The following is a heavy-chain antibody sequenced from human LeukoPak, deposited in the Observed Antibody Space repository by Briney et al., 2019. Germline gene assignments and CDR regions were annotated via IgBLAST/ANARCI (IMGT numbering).Heavy chain of an antibody. CDR2: IYPGDSDT. V-gene: IGHV5-51*01. J-gene: IGHJ5*02. CDR1: GYSFTSYW. CDR3: ARHPEYSSHPGADNWFDP. Sequence: GESLKISCKGSGYSFTSYWIGWVRQMPGKGLEWMGIIYPGDSDTRYSPSFQGQVTISADKSISTAYLQWSSLKASDTAMYYCARHPEYSSHPGADNWFDPWGQGTLVTVSS. D-gene: IGHD6-6*01.